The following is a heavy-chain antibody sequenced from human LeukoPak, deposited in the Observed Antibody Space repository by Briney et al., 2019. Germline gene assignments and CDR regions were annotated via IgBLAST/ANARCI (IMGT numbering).Heavy chain of an antibody. D-gene: IGHD1/OR15-1a*01. CDR3: ARDRSNSESDY. V-gene: IGHV3-21*01. J-gene: IGHJ4*02. CDR2: ISSSSSYI. Sequence: PGGSLRLSCAASGFTFSSYSMNWVRQAPGKGLEWVSSISSSSSYIYYADSVKGRLTISRDNAKNSLYLQMNSLRAEDTAVYYCARDRSNSESDYWGQGTLVTVSS. CDR1: GFTFSSYS.